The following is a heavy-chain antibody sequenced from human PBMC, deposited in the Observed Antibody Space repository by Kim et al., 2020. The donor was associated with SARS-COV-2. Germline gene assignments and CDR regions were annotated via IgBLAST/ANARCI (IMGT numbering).Heavy chain of an antibody. CDR1: GFTFSSYW. CDR2: IKQDGSEK. Sequence: GGSLRLSCAASGFTFSSYWMSWVRQAPGKGLEWVANIKQDGSEKYYVDSVKGRFTISRDNAKNSLYLQMNSLRAEDTAVYYCARDQTYYDILTGYYFFDYWGQGTLVTVSS. V-gene: IGHV3-7*03. D-gene: IGHD3-9*01. J-gene: IGHJ4*02. CDR3: ARDQTYYDILTGYYFFDY.